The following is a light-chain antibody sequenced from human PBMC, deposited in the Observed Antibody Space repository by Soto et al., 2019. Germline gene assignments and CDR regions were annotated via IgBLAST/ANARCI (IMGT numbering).Light chain of an antibody. CDR3: QQYNDSPLT. V-gene: IGKV3-20*01. CDR2: AAS. Sequence: EIVLTQSPGTLSLSPGERATLSCRASQTLSTNSLAWYQQRPGQTPRLLIYAASTRDTDLPDRFNGSGSGTDFALTISRLEPEDVALYYCQQYNDSPLTFGPGTKGDIK. J-gene: IGKJ3*01. CDR1: QTLSTNS.